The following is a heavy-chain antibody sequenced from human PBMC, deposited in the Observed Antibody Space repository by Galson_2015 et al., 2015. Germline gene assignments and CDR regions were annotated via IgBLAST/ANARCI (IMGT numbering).Heavy chain of an antibody. CDR2: ISSSGSTI. D-gene: IGHD3-22*01. CDR1: GFTFSDYY. CDR3: ARDLFAPWDSSGPDAFDI. V-gene: IGHV3-11*01. Sequence: SLRLSCAASGFTFSDYYMSWIRQAPGKGLEWVSYISSSGSTIYYADSVKGRFTISRDNAKNSLYLQMNSLRAEDTAVYYCARDLFAPWDSSGPDAFDIWGQGTMVTVSS. J-gene: IGHJ3*02.